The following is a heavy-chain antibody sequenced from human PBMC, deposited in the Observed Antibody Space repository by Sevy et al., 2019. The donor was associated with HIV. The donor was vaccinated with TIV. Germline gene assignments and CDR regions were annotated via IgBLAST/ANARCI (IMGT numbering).Heavy chain of an antibody. CDR2: IYYNGQT. CDR1: GGTIVSSGHY. CDR3: AREAGGYDYDYGMDV. Sequence: SETLSLTYSISGGTIVSSGHYWGWIRQTPGKGLEWIGSIYYNGQTFYTPSLKSRLTISIDTSKNQFSLTLSSVTVADTAVYFCAREAGGYDYDYGMDVWGQGTTVTVSS. D-gene: IGHD5-12*01. V-gene: IGHV4-39*02. J-gene: IGHJ6*02.